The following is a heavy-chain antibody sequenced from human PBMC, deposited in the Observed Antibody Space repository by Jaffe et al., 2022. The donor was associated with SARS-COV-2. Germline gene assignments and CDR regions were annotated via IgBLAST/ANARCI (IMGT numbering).Heavy chain of an antibody. CDR2: IYYSGST. CDR1: GGSISSYY. CDR3: ARAPYSSGWFDY. V-gene: IGHV4-59*01. J-gene: IGHJ4*02. Sequence: QVQLQESGPGLVKPSETLSLTCTVSGGSISSYYWSWIRQPPGKGLEWIGYIYYSGSTNYNPSLKSRVTISVDTSKNQFSLKLSSVTAADTAVYYCARAPYSSGWFDYWGQGTLVTVSS. D-gene: IGHD6-19*01.